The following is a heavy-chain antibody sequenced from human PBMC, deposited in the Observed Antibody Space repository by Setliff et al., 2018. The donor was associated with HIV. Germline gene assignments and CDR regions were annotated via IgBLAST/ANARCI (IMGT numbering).Heavy chain of an antibody. D-gene: IGHD2-8*02. V-gene: IGHV4-59*11. CDR1: GGSISSHY. CDR3: TVYNTGSSKDHY. CDR2: VYYSGST. J-gene: IGHJ4*02. Sequence: SETLSLTCTVSGGSISSHYWSWIRQPPGKGLEWIGSVYYSGSTNYNPSLKSRITISLDTSKSQFSLKLGSVTAADTAVYFCTVYNTGSSKDHYWGQGTPVTVS.